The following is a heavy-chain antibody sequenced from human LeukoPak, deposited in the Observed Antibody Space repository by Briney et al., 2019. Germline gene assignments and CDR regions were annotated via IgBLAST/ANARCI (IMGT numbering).Heavy chain of an antibody. V-gene: IGHV1-18*01. Sequence: ASVKVSCKASGYTFTSYGISWVRQAPGQGLEWMGWISAYNGNTNYAQKLQGRVTTTTDTSTSTAYMELRSLRSDDTAVYYCAREYCSSTSCYKGNYYYYMDVWGKGTTVTVSS. J-gene: IGHJ6*03. CDR3: AREYCSSTSCYKGNYYYYMDV. D-gene: IGHD2-2*02. CDR2: ISAYNGNT. CDR1: GYTFTSYG.